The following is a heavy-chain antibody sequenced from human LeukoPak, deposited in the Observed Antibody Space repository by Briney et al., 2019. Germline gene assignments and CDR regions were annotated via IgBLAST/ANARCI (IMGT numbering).Heavy chain of an antibody. Sequence: GGTLRLSCAASGFTFSSYEMNWVRQAPGKGLEWVSYISSSGSTIYYADSVKGRFTISRDNSKNTLYLQMNSLRAEDTAVYYCAREGGAMIVVVSLDPWGQGTLVTVSS. CDR3: AREGGAMIVVVSLDP. CDR1: GFTFSSYE. V-gene: IGHV3-48*03. J-gene: IGHJ5*02. D-gene: IGHD3-22*01. CDR2: ISSSGSTI.